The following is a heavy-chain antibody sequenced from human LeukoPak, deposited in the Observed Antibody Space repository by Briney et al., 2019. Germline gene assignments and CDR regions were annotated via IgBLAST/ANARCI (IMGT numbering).Heavy chain of an antibody. J-gene: IGHJ4*02. V-gene: IGHV4-34*01. CDR3: ARLEVVTPPYYFDY. Sequence: SEALSLTCAVYGGSFSGYYWSWIRQPPGKGLEWIGEINHSGSTNYNPSLKSRVTISVDTSKNQFSLKLSSVTAADTAVYYCARLEVVTPPYYFDYWGQGTLVTVSS. D-gene: IGHD4-23*01. CDR1: GGSFSGYY. CDR2: INHSGST.